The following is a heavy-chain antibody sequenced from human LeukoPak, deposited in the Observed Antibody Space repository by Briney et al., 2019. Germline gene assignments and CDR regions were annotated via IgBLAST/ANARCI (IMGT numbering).Heavy chain of an antibody. Sequence: GASVKVSCKASGGTFSSYAISWVRQAPGQGLEWMGGIIPIFGTANYAQKFQGRVTITADESTSTAYMELSSLRSEDTAVYYGARVADEYSSSSYFDYWGQGTLVTVSS. V-gene: IGHV1-69*13. CDR1: GGTFSSYA. D-gene: IGHD6-6*01. CDR2: IIPIFGTA. CDR3: ARVADEYSSSSYFDY. J-gene: IGHJ4*02.